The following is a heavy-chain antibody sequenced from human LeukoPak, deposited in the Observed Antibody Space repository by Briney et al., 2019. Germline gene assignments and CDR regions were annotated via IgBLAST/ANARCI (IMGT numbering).Heavy chain of an antibody. CDR3: ARDPRTYDYGGMPDY. CDR1: GFTFSSYS. J-gene: IGHJ4*02. CDR2: ISSSSSYI. Sequence: PGGSLRLSCAASGFTFSSYSMNWVRQAPGKGLEWVSSISSSSSYIYYADSVKGRFTISRDNAKNSLYLQMNSLRAEDTAVYYCARDPRTYDYGGMPDYWGQGTLVTVSS. V-gene: IGHV3-21*01. D-gene: IGHD4-23*01.